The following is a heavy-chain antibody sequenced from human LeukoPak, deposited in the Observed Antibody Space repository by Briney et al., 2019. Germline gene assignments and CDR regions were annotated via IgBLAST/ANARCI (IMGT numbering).Heavy chain of an antibody. CDR3: AIELGVAFDI. CDR1: GGSISSSSYY. V-gene: IGHV4-39*02. J-gene: IGHJ3*02. CDR2: IYYSGST. Sequence: SETLSLTCTVSGGSISSSSYYWGWIRQPPGKGLEWIGSIYYSGSTYYNPSLKSRVTISADTSKNEFSLKLSSVTAADTAVYYCAIELGVAFDIWGQGTMVTVSS.